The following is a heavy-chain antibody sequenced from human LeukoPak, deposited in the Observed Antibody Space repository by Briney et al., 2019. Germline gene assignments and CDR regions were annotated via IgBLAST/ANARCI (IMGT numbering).Heavy chain of an antibody. D-gene: IGHD2-15*01. Sequence: PGGSLRLSCAASGFTFSSYSMNWVRQAPGKGLEWVSSISSSSSYIYYADSVKGRFTISRDNAKNSLYLQMNSLRAEDTAVYYCARDKADCSGGSCYDFFDYYYYYMDVWGKGTTVTVSS. CDR1: GFTFSSYS. V-gene: IGHV3-21*01. CDR2: ISSSSSYI. J-gene: IGHJ6*03. CDR3: ARDKADCSGGSCYDFFDYYYYYMDV.